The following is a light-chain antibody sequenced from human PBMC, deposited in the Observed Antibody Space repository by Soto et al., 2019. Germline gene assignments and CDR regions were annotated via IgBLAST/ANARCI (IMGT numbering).Light chain of an antibody. Sequence: VLTYPPDTLSGSPGDRAILSCRARQSVNSNYLAWYQQKPGQAPRLLIYGISNRATGISDRFSGSGSGTEFTLTISSLQPEDFAIYYCQQYSKWPMTFGQGTRLEIK. CDR2: GIS. CDR1: QSVNSN. CDR3: QQYSKWPMT. J-gene: IGKJ5*01. V-gene: IGKV3D-15*01.